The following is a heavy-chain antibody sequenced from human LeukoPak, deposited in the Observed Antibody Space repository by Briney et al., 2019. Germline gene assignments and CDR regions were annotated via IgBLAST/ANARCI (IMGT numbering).Heavy chain of an antibody. CDR2: IYSGGST. V-gene: IGHV3-66*01. J-gene: IGHJ4*02. Sequence: GGSLRLSCAASGFTVSSNYMSWVRQAPGKGLEWVSVIYSGGSTYYADSVKGRFTISRDNSKNTLYLQMNSLRAEDTAVYYCARVRSSGSYPFDYWGQGTLVTVSS. CDR3: ARVRSSGSYPFDY. D-gene: IGHD3-10*01. CDR1: GFTVSSNY.